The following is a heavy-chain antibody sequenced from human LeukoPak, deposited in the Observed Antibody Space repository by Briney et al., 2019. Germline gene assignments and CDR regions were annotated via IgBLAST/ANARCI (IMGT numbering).Heavy chain of an antibody. CDR2: INHSGST. CDR3: ASYHYDFWSGYSRYFDY. CDR1: GGSFSGYY. D-gene: IGHD3-3*01. Sequence: SETLSLTCAVYGGSFSGYYWSWIRQPPGKGLEWIGEINHSGSTNYNPSLKSRVTISVDTSKNQFSLKLSSVTAADAAVYYCASYHYDFWSGYSRYFDYWGQGTLVTVSS. J-gene: IGHJ4*02. V-gene: IGHV4-34*01.